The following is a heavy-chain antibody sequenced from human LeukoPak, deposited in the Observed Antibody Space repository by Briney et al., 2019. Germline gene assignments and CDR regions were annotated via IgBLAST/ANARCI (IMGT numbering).Heavy chain of an antibody. CDR2: ISGSGGST. Sequence: GGSLRLSCAASGFIVSGDFMSWVRQAPGKGLEWVSAISGSGGSTYYADSVKGRFTISRDNSKNTLYLQMNSLRAEDTAVYYCAKGSSEIYYYYGMDVWGQGTTVTVSS. J-gene: IGHJ6*02. D-gene: IGHD6-6*01. V-gene: IGHV3-23*01. CDR1: GFIVSGDF. CDR3: AKGSSEIYYYYGMDV.